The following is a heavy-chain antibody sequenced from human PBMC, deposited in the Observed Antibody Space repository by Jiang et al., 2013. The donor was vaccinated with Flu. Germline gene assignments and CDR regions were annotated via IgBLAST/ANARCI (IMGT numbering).Heavy chain of an antibody. CDR1: GGSISSYY. D-gene: IGHD2-21*02. CDR2: IYYSGST. CDR3: ARVGPPLAYCGGDCSNFDY. V-gene: IGHV4-59*01. J-gene: IGHJ4*02. Sequence: GLVKPSETLSLTCTVSGGSISSYYWSWIRQPPGKGLEWIGYIYYSGSTNYNPSLKSRVTISVDTSKNQFSLKLSSVTAADTAVYYCARVGPPLAYCGGDCSNFDYWGQGTLVTVSS.